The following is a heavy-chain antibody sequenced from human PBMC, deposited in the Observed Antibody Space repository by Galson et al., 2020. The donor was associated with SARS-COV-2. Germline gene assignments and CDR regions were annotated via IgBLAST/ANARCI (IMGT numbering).Heavy chain of an antibody. CDR3: ARGLGNTYDYYGLDV. D-gene: IGHD7-27*01. CDR1: SS. Sequence: SSWRWIRQPPGKGLEWIGSIYYSGSPNYNSSLKSRVTISIDTSKNQLSLKLSSVTAADTAVYYCARGLGNTYDYYGLDVWGPGTTVTVSS. J-gene: IGHJ6*02. V-gene: IGHV4-59*01. CDR2: IYYSGSP.